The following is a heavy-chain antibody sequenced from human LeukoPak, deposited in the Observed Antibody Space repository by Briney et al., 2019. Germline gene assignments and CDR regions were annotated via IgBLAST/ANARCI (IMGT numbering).Heavy chain of an antibody. V-gene: IGHV4-34*01. J-gene: IGHJ5*02. Sequence: PSETLSLTCAVCGGSFSGYYWSWIRQPPGKGLEWIGEINHSGSTDYNPSLKSRVTISVDTSKNQFSLKLSSVTAADTAVYYCARGHRHWFDPWGQGTLVTVSS. CDR3: ARGHRHWFDP. CDR2: INHSGST. CDR1: GGSFSGYY.